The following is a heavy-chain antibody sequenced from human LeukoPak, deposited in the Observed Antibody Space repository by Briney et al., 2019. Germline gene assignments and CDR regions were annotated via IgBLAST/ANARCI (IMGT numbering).Heavy chain of an antibody. D-gene: IGHD4-23*01. V-gene: IGHV3-21*01. J-gene: IGHJ4*02. CDR2: ISSSSSYI. Sequence: GGSLRLSCAASGFIFSSYSMNWVRQAPGKGLEWVSSISSSSSYIYYADSVKGRFTISRDNSKNTLYLQMNSLRAEDTAVYYCAKDYGGNSGYFDYWGQGTLVTVSS. CDR3: AKDYGGNSGYFDY. CDR1: GFIFSSYS.